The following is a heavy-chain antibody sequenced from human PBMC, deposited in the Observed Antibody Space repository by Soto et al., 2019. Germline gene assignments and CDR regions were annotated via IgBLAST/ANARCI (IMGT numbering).Heavy chain of an antibody. CDR2: ISGPSIYI. CDR3: ARGFRNGFNV. CDR1: GFTFSGYS. D-gene: IGHD2-8*01. Sequence: EVQLVESGGGLVKPGGSLRLSCVASGFTFSGYSINWVRQAPGKGLEWVSYISGPSIYIYYADSVKGRFTISRDNAKSGGYLQMNSLRAEDTAVYYCARGFRNGFNVWGQGTTVSVSS. J-gene: IGHJ6*02. V-gene: IGHV3-21*01.